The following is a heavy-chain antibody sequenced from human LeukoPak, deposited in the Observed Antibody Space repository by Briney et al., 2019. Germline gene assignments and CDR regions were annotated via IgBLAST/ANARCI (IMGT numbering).Heavy chain of an antibody. J-gene: IGHJ6*02. V-gene: IGHV3-13*04. Sequence: GGSLRLSCTTSEFTFSTYDMHWVRQATGKGLEWVSGINIAGETYYPGSVKGRFTISRENAKNSLYLQMNSLRAEDTAVYYCARPGKYFDWLQDGMDVWGQGTTVTVSS. CDR1: EFTFSTYD. D-gene: IGHD3-9*01. CDR2: INIAGET. CDR3: ARPGKYFDWLQDGMDV.